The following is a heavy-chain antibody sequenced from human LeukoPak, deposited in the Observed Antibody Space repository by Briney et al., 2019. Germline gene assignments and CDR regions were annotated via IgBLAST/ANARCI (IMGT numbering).Heavy chain of an antibody. CDR1: GGSISSYY. CDR3: ARLVEAGTSFYFDY. CDR2: IYYSGST. D-gene: IGHD6-19*01. V-gene: IGHV4-59*01. Sequence: SQTLSLTCTVSGGSISSYYWSWIRQPPGKGLEWIGYIYYSGSTNYNPSLKSRVTISVDTSKNQFSLKLSSVTAADTAVYYCARLVEAGTSFYFDYWGQGTLVTVSS. J-gene: IGHJ4*02.